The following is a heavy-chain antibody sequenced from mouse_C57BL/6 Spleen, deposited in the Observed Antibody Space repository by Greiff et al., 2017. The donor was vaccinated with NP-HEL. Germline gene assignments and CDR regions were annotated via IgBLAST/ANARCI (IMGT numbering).Heavy chain of an antibody. J-gene: IGHJ2*01. V-gene: IGHV1-85*01. D-gene: IGHD1-1*01. CDR2: IYPRDGST. CDR3: ASSSAYDYGISFPLAY. Sequence: QVQLQQSGPELVKPGASVKLSCKASGYTFTSYDINWVKQRPGQGLEWIGWIYPRDGSTKYNEKFKGKATLTVDTSSSTAYMELHRLTSEDSAVYFCASSSAYDYGISFPLAYGGQGTPLTVSS. CDR1: GYTFTSYD.